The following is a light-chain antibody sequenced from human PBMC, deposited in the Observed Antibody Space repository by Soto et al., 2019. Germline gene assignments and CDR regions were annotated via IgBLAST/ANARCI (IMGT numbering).Light chain of an antibody. CDR3: QKYDSAPCT. V-gene: IGKV1-27*01. J-gene: IGKJ1*01. CDR1: QGISNY. CDR2: AAS. Sequence: DIQMTQSPSSLSASVRDRVTITCRASQGISNYLAWYQQKPGKVPKLLIYAASTLQSGVPSRFSGSGSGTAFPLTISSVQPEDVATYCCQKYDSAPCTFGQGTKLEIK.